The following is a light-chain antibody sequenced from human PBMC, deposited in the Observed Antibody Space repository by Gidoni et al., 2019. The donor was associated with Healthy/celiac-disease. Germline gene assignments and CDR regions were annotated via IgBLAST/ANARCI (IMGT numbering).Light chain of an antibody. CDR1: ALPKQY. CDR2: KDS. CDR3: QSADSRGYV. J-gene: IGLJ1*01. Sequence: SYELTPPPSVSVSPGQTARITCSGDALPKQYAYWYQQKPGQAPVLVIYKDSERPSGIPERFSGSSSGTTVTLTISGVQAEDEADYYCQSADSRGYVFGTGTKVTVL. V-gene: IGLV3-25*03.